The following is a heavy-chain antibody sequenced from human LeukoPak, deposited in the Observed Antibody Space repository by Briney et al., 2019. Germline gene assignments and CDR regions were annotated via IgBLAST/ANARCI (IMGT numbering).Heavy chain of an antibody. CDR1: GYTFTNYY. CDR3: ARVTMLRGVVGTSGMDI. J-gene: IGHJ6*02. CDR2: IIPSGGGT. Sequence: ASVKVSCKASGYTFTNYYMHWVRQAPGQGLEWMGIIIPSGGGTTYAQRFQGRVTMTRDTSTSTVYMELTSLRSEDTAVYYCARVTMLRGVVGTSGMDIWGQGTTVTVSS. D-gene: IGHD3-10*01. V-gene: IGHV1-46*01.